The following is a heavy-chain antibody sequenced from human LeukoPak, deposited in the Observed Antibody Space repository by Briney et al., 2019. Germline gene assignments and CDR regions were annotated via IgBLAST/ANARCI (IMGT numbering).Heavy chain of an antibody. V-gene: IGHV3-48*01. CDR2: ISSGSSTI. Sequence: GGSLRLSCAASGFTFSSYWMSWVRQAPGKGLEWVSYISSGSSTIYYADSVKGRFTISRDNAKNSLYLQMNSLRAEDTAVYYCARDRSSAYWGQGTLVTVSS. CDR1: GFTFSSYW. J-gene: IGHJ4*02. D-gene: IGHD2-15*01. CDR3: ARDRSSAY.